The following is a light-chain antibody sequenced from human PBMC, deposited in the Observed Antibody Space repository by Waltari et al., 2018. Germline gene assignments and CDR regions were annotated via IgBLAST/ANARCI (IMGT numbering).Light chain of an antibody. CDR3: QQYYSTPPFT. CDR2: WAS. J-gene: IGKJ3*01. V-gene: IGKV4-1*01. CDR1: QSILYSSNNENY. Sequence: DIVMTQSPDSLAVSLGERATLNCTSSQSILYSSNNENYLAWYQQKPGQPPKLLIYWASTRESGVPDRFSGSGSGTDFALTITSLQAEDVAVYYCQQYYSTPPFTFGPGTKVDIK.